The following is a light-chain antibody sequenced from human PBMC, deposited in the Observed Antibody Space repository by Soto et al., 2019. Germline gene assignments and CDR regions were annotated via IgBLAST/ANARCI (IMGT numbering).Light chain of an antibody. CDR2: DAS. J-gene: IGKJ1*01. V-gene: IGKV1-5*01. Sequence: DIQMTQSPSSLSPSVGDRVTITCRASRSISDWLAWYQQKPGKAPELLIFDASNLKSGVSSRFSGSGSGTEFTLTISRLQPEDFAIYYCQQSSSTPWTFGQGTKVDIK. CDR3: QQSSSTPWT. CDR1: RSISDW.